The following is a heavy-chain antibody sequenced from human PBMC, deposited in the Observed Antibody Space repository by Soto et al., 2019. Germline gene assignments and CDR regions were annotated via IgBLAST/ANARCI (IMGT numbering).Heavy chain of an antibody. CDR2: ISAYNGNT. CDR3: ARDLSTDYYDSSGQDVFAI. D-gene: IGHD3-22*01. J-gene: IGHJ3*02. Sequence: ASVKVSCKASGYTFTSYGISWVRQAPGQGLDWMGWISAYNGNTNYAQKLQGRVTMTTDTSTSTAYMELRSLRSDDTAVYYCARDLSTDYYDSSGQDVFAIWGQGTMVTVSS. CDR1: GYTFTSYG. V-gene: IGHV1-18*01.